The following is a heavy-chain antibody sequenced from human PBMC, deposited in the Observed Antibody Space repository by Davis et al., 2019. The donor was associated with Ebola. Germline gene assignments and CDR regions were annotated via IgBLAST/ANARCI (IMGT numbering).Heavy chain of an antibody. CDR1: GGSINSYY. CDR3: ATFWNDFDY. V-gene: IGHV4-59*08. J-gene: IGHJ4*02. Sequence: MPSETLSLTCTVSGGSINSYYWRCIPQPPGKGLEWIGYIYYDGSTNYNPSLRSRVTISMGKSKNQFSLKLRSVTAADTAVYYCATFWNDFDYWGQGILVTVSS. D-gene: IGHD3-3*01. CDR2: IYYDGST.